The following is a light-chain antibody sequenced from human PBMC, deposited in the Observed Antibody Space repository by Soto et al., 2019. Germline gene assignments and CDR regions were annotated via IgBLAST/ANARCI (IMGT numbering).Light chain of an antibody. V-gene: IGKV3-20*01. CDR1: QSVSNC. CDR2: DAS. Sequence: EIVLTQSPGTLSLSPGERATLSCRASQSVSNCLAWYQQKPGQAPRLLIYDASSRATGIPDRFSGSGSGTDFTLTISRLEPEDFAVYYCQQYDSSPQAFGLGTKVEIK. CDR3: QQYDSSPQA. J-gene: IGKJ1*01.